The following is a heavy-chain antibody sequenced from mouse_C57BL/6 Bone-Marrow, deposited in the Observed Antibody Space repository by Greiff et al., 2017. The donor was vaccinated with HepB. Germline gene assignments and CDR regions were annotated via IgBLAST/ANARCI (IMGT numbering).Heavy chain of an antibody. CDR1: GFTFSSYT. V-gene: IGHV5-9*01. J-gene: IGHJ2*01. D-gene: IGHD2-3*01. CDR2: ISGGGGNT. Sequence: EVKLMESGGGLVKPGGSLKLSCAASGFTFSSYTMSWVRQSPEKRLGWVATISGGGGNTYYPDSVKGRFTISRDNAKNTLYLQMSSLRSEDTALYYCARDGYYPYYFDYWGQGTTLTVSS. CDR3: ARDGYYPYYFDY.